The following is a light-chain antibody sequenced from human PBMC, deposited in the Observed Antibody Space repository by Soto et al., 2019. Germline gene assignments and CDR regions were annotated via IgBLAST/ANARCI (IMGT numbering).Light chain of an antibody. J-gene: IGKJ5*01. V-gene: IGKV3-15*01. Sequence: EMVMTQSPATLSVSAGERATLSCRASQSVSSKLAWYQQKPGQAPRLLIYDTSTRATGIPARFSGSGSGTEFTLTISSLQSEDFAVYYCQQYSNWPPITFGQGTRLEI. CDR3: QQYSNWPPIT. CDR1: QSVSSK. CDR2: DTS.